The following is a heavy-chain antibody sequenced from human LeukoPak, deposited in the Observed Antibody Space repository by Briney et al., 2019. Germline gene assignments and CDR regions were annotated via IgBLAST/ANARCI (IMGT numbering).Heavy chain of an antibody. J-gene: IGHJ4*02. CDR2: IYYSGNT. Sequence: PGETLCLTCTVSGGSISGSSYYWGWIRQPPGKGLEWIGSIYYSGNTYYNASLKSRVTISVDTSKNQFALKLSSVTAADTAVYYCMGYATATASFDYWGQGTLVTVSS. V-gene: IGHV4-39*01. CDR1: GGSISGSSYY. D-gene: IGHD2-8*01. CDR3: MGYATATASFDY.